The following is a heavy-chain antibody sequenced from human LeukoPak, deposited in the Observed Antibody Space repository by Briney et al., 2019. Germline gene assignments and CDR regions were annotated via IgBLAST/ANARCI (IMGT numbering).Heavy chain of an antibody. CDR1: GYTFTSYA. J-gene: IGHJ6*02. V-gene: IGHV7-4-1*02. CDR2: INTNTGNP. CDR3: ARESSSWLRGYYYGMDV. D-gene: IGHD6-13*01. Sequence: ASVKVSCKASGYTFTSYAMNWVRQAPGQGLEWMGWINTNTGNPTYAQGFTGRFVFSLDTSVSTAYLQISSLKAEDTAVYYCARESSSWLRGYYYGMDVWGQGTTVTVSS.